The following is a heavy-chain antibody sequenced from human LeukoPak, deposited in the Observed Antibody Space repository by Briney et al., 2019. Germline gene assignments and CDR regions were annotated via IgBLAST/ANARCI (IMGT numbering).Heavy chain of an antibody. CDR3: ARTPGYCSEGPCYFAY. V-gene: IGHV4-39*01. Sequence: SETLSLTCTVSGGSISSRHYSWCWIRQPPGKGLVWIGSFFYSGSTYSDPSLKSRVTMSEDTSKNQFSLKMNSVTAADAAVAYCARTPGYCSEGPCYFAYWGQGTLVTVSS. J-gene: IGHJ4*03. CDR1: GGSISSRHYS. D-gene: IGHD2-15*01. CDR2: FFYSGST.